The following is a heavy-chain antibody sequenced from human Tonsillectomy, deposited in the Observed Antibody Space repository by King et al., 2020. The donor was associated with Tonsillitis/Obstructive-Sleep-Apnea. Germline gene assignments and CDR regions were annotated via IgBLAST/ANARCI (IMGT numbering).Heavy chain of an antibody. Sequence: VQLVESGGGLVKPGGSLRLSCAASGFTFSDYYMSWIRQAPGKGLEWVSYISSSSSYTNYADSVKGRFTISRDNAKNSLYLQMNSLRAEDTAVYYCARSGHRGYSQKGLDYWGQGTLVTVSS. V-gene: IGHV3-11*05. CDR2: ISSSSSYT. CDR3: ARSGHRGYSQKGLDY. CDR1: GFTFSDYY. D-gene: IGHD5-18*01. J-gene: IGHJ4*02.